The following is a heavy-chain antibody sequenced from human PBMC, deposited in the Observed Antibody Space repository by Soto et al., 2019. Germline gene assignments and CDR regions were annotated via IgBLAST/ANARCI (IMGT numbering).Heavy chain of an antibody. CDR1: GGSISCYN. D-gene: IGHD3-3*01. Sequence: SETLSLTCTVSGGSISCYNWSWIRQPPGKGLEGIGYIYYSGSTHYIPSLKSRVTISVDTSKNKFSLKLSSVPAADTAVYYCAINRGGYEDFWGCYLSGGKDVPGQGTTGT. J-gene: IGHJ6*02. CDR3: AINRGGYEDFWGCYLSGGKDV. CDR2: IYYSGST. V-gene: IGHV4-59*01.